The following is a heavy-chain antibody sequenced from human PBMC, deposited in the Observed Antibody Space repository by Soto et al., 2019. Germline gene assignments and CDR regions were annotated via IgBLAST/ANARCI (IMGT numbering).Heavy chain of an antibody. Sequence: QVQLVQSGAEVKKPGASVKVSCKASGYSFTSHGISWVRQAPGQGLEWMGWISAYNGNTNYAQKRQGRVTMTTATSTSTAYMELRSLRSDATAVYYWARDNGFGESDVWGQGTTVTVS. CDR2: ISAYNGNT. D-gene: IGHD3-10*01. J-gene: IGHJ6*02. V-gene: IGHV1-18*01. CDR1: GYSFTSHG. CDR3: ARDNGFGESDV.